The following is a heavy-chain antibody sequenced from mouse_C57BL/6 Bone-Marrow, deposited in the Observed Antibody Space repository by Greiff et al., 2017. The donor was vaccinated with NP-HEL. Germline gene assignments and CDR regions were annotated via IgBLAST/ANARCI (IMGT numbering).Heavy chain of an antibody. V-gene: IGHV1-26*01. J-gene: IGHJ2*01. CDR2: INPNNGGT. CDR3: ARSWEYSKRY. D-gene: IGHD2-5*01. CDR1: GYTFTDYY. Sequence: EVQLQQSGPELVKPGASVKISCKASGYTFTDYYMNWVKQSHGKSLEWIGDINPNNGGTSYNQKFKGKATLTVDKSSSTAYMELRSLTSEDSAVYYCARSWEYSKRYWGQGTTLTVSS.